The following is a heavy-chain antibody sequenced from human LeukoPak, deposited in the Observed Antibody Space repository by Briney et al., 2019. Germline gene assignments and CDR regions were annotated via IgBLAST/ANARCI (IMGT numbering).Heavy chain of an antibody. CDR1: GGTFSSYA. J-gene: IGHJ4*02. D-gene: IGHD6-13*01. V-gene: IGHV1-69*06. CDR3: AGQIAAAADHTPPDY. CDR2: IIPIFGTA. Sequence: SVKVSCKASGGTFSSYAISWVRQAPGQGLEWMGGIIPIFGTANYAQKFQGRVTITADKSTSTAYMELSSLRSEDTAVYYCAGQIAAAADHTPPDYWGQGTLVTVSS.